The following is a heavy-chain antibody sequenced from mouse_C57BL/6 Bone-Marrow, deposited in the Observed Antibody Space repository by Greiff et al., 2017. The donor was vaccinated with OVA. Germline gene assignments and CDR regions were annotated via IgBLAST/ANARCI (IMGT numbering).Heavy chain of an antibody. CDR1: GFNIKDDY. CDR3: TIGGYPFAY. D-gene: IGHD1-1*02. Sequence: VQLKESGAELVRPGASVKLSCTASGFNIKDDYMHWVKQRPEQGLEWIGWIDPENGDTEYASKFQGKATITADTSSNTAYLQLSSLTSEDTAVYYCTIGGYPFAYWGQGTLVTVSA. V-gene: IGHV14-4*01. J-gene: IGHJ3*01. CDR2: IDPENGDT.